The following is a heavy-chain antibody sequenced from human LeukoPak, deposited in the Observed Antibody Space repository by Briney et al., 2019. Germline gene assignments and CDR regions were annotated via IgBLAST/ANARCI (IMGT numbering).Heavy chain of an antibody. Sequence: ASVKVSCKASGGTFSSYAISWVQQAPGQGLEWMGGIIPIFGTANYAQKFQGRVAITADESTSTAYMELSSLRSEDTAVYYCARPERGYSYGRQLDYWGQGTLVTVSS. V-gene: IGHV1-69*13. CDR2: IIPIFGTA. CDR1: GGTFSSYA. CDR3: ARPERGYSYGRQLDY. J-gene: IGHJ4*02. D-gene: IGHD5-18*01.